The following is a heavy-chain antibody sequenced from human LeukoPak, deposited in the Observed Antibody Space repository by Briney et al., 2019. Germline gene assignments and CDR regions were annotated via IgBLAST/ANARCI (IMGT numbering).Heavy chain of an antibody. CDR2: ISYDGRNK. D-gene: IGHD5-24*01. CDR1: GFIFSSYG. V-gene: IGHV3-30*18. CDR3: AKDEDGYNSVYFQH. Sequence: GRSLRLSCAASGFIFSSYGIHSARQGPGKGLEWVAVISYDGRNKYYADSVKGRFTISRDNSKNTLYLQMNSLRAEDTAVYYCAKDEDGYNSVYFQHWGQGTLVTVSS. J-gene: IGHJ1*01.